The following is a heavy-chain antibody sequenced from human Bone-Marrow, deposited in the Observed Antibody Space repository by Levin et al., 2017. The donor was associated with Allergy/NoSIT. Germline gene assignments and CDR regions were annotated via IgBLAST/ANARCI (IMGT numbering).Heavy chain of an antibody. CDR2: VHFAGTT. Sequence: SETLSLTCSVSGGSISSRGYHWAWIRQPPGKGLEWIGSVHFAGTTYYNPSLKSRLTISVDTSKNQFSLKVNSVTAADTAVFYCARQVGDYGNYFDYWGQGTLVAVSS. CDR1: GGSISSRGYH. J-gene: IGHJ4*02. CDR3: ARQVGDYGNYFDY. V-gene: IGHV4-39*01. D-gene: IGHD1-26*01.